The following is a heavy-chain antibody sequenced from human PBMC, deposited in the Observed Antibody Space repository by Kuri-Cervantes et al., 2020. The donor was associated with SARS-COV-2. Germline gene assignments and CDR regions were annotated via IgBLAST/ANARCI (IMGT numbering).Heavy chain of an antibody. CDR1: GFTFSGHW. D-gene: IGHD1-1*01. CDR3: VRDGDHWNFDY. J-gene: IGHJ4*02. CDR2: INPDGSYT. Sequence: GESPMTYRASSGFTFSGHWIHWVRQAPGTGLVWDSRINPDGSYTNNADSVKGRCTLNRDNAKNMLFLQMNSLRAEDTAVYYCVRDGDHWNFDYWGQGTLVTVSS. V-gene: IGHV3-74*01.